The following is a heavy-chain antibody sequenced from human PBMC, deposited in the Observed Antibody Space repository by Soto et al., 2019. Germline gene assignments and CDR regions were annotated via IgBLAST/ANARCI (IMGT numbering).Heavy chain of an antibody. V-gene: IGHV3-64*01. CDR1: GFNFSSYA. Sequence: QAVGPLRLSCAASGFNFSSYAMHWVRQAPGKGLEYVSAISSNGGSTYYANSVKGRFTISRDNSKNTLYLQMGSLRAEDMAVYYCARDQGPQLDYYYMDVWGKGTTVTVS. J-gene: IGHJ6*03. CDR3: ARDQGPQLDYYYMDV. CDR2: ISSNGGST. D-gene: IGHD6-13*01.